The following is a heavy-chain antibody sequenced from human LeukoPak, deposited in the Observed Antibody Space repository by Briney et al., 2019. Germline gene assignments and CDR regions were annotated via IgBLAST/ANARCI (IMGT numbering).Heavy chain of an antibody. J-gene: IGHJ4*02. CDR1: GYTFTGYY. CDR3: AREPPMVRGVIADY. D-gene: IGHD3-10*01. V-gene: IGHV1-2*02. CDR2: INPNSGGT. Sequence: ASVKVSCKAFGYTFTGYYMHWVRQAPGQGLEWMGWINPNSGGTNYAQKFQGRVTMTRDTSISTAYMELSRLRSDDTAVYYCAREPPMVRGVIADYWGQGTLVTVSS.